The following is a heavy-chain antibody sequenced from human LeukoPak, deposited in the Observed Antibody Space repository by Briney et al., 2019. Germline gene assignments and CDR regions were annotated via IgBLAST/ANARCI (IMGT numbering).Heavy chain of an antibody. CDR3: ARDGTRGVDP. D-gene: IGHD1-26*01. CDR2: INPSGGTT. CDR1: GYTFTNYY. V-gene: IGHV1-46*01. J-gene: IGHJ5*02. Sequence: ASVKVSCKASGYTFTNYYIHWVRQAPGQGLEWMGIINPSGGTTSYTQKFQGRVTMTRDTSTSTVYMELSSLRSEDTAVYYCARDGTRGVDPWGQGTLATVSS.